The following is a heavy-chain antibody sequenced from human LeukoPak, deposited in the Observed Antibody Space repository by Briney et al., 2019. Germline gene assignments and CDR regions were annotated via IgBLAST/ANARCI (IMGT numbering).Heavy chain of an antibody. Sequence: SETLSLTCTVSGGSISSYYWSWIRQPPGKGLEWIGYIYYSGSTNYNPSLKSRVTISVDTSKNQFSLKLSSVTAADTAVYYCARDQRVGDSSGWHYYYGMDVWGKGTTVTVSS. CDR2: IYYSGST. J-gene: IGHJ6*04. CDR3: ARDQRVGDSSGWHYYYGMDV. CDR1: GGSISSYY. V-gene: IGHV4-59*01. D-gene: IGHD6-19*01.